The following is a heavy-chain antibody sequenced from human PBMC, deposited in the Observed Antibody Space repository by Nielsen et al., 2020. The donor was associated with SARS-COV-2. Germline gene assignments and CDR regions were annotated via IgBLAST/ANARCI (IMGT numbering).Heavy chain of an antibody. CDR3: AKDGIQLWSNYWYFDL. V-gene: IGHV3-30*18. Sequence: GESLKISCAASGFTFSSYGMHWVRQAPGKGLEWVAVISYDGSNKYYADSVKGRFTISRDNSKNTLYLQMNSLRAEDTAVYYCAKDGIQLWSNYWYFDLWGRGTLVTVSS. CDR1: GFTFSSYG. CDR2: ISYDGSNK. J-gene: IGHJ2*01. D-gene: IGHD5-18*01.